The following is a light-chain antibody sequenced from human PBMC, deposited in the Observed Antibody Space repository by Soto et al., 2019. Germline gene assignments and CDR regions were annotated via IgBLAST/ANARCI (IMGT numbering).Light chain of an antibody. V-gene: IGKV3D-15*01. Sequence: EIVLTQSPGTLSLSPGERATVSCRASQSVGRNLAWYQQRPGQAPRLLIHGASARATGIPARFSASGSGTEFTLTISSLQSEDIAVYYCQQYNNWWTFGQGTKVDIK. CDR1: QSVGRN. CDR2: GAS. CDR3: QQYNNWWT. J-gene: IGKJ1*01.